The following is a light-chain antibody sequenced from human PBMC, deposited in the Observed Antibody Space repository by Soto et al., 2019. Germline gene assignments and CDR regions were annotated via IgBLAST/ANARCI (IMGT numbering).Light chain of an antibody. Sequence: QSLLTQPPSASGCPGQSVRISCTGTRRDVGGYNYVAWYQQHPGKAPKLMIYEVTKRPSGVPDRFSGSKSGYTAFLTVSGLQAEDEADYYCSSYVGSDVFVFGTGTKVTVL. CDR2: EVT. J-gene: IGLJ1*01. V-gene: IGLV2-8*01. CDR1: RRDVGGYNY. CDR3: SSYVGSDVFV.